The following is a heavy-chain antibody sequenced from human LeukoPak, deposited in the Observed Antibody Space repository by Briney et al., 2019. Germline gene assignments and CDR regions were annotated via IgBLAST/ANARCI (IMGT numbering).Heavy chain of an antibody. Sequence: GSLRLSCAASGFTFRNYAMSWVRQAPGKGLEWVSTTSDSGGSTYYADSVKGRFTISRDNFKNTVYLQMNSLRADDTAVYYCATHSDFGSGSYRWFDPWGRGTLVIVSS. CDR3: ATHSDFGSGSYRWFDP. D-gene: IGHD3-10*01. J-gene: IGHJ5*02. V-gene: IGHV3-23*01. CDR2: TSDSGGST. CDR1: GFTFRNYA.